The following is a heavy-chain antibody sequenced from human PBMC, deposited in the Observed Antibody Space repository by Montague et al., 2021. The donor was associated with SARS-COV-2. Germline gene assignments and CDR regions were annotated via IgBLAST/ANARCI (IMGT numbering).Heavy chain of an antibody. V-gene: IGHV4-39*01. J-gene: IGHJ3*02. Sequence: SETLSLTCTVSGGSISSSSYYWGWICQPPGKGPEWIGSISYSGSTYYNLSLKSRVTISVDTSKNQLSLKLSSVTAADTAVYYCARFPISYYYDSKAAPATPDAFDIWGQGTMVTVSS. CDR3: ARFPISYYYDSKAAPATPDAFDI. D-gene: IGHD3-22*01. CDR2: ISYSGST. CDR1: GGSISSSSYY.